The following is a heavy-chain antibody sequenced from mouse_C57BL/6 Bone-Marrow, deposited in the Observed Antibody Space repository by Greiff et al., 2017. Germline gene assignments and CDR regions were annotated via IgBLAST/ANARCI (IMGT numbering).Heavy chain of an antibody. Sequence: EVQGVESGGGLVQPGGSMKLSCAASGFTFSDAWMDWVRQSPEKGLEWVAEIRNKANNHATYYAESVKGRFNISRDDSKSSVYLQMNSLRAEDTGIYYCTRGTYYSKGSYFDYWGQGTTLTVSS. CDR2: IRNKANNHAT. CDR3: TRGTYYSKGSYFDY. J-gene: IGHJ2*01. V-gene: IGHV6-6*01. CDR1: GFTFSDAW. D-gene: IGHD2-5*01.